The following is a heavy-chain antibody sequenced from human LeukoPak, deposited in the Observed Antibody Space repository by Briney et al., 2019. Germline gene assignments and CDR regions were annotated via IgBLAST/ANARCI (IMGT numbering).Heavy chain of an antibody. J-gene: IGHJ4*02. Sequence: SETLSLTCTVSGDSITSTYWSWIRQPPGKGQEYLGYIYYNGDTNYNPSLRGRLTLSLDMSKNQFSLKLTSVTAADTAVYFCAKTARVPYYWGQGILVTVSS. CDR3: AKTARVPYY. D-gene: IGHD3-16*01. CDR1: GDSITSTY. V-gene: IGHV4-59*08. CDR2: IYYNGDT.